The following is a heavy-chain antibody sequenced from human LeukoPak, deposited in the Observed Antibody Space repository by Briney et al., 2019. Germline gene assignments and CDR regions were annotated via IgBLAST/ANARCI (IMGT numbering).Heavy chain of an antibody. V-gene: IGHV1-18*01. CDR1: GYTLTSYG. D-gene: IGHD3-9*01. CDR3: ARVCGTYDILTGYYYYMDV. Sequence: AASVKVSCKASGYTLTSYGISWVRQAPGQGLEWMGWISAYNGNTNYAQKLQGRVTMTTDTSTSTAYMELRSLRSDDTAVYYCARVCGTYDILTGYYYYMDVWGKGTTVTVSS. CDR2: ISAYNGNT. J-gene: IGHJ6*03.